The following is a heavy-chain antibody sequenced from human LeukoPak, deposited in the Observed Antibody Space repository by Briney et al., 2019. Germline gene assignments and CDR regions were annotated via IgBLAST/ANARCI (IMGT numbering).Heavy chain of an antibody. CDR1: GYTFTGYY. V-gene: IGHV1-2*07. D-gene: IGHD4-23*01. CDR3: ASVYGGNGGFDY. CDR2: INPNSGGT. Sequence: ASVKVSCKASGYTFTGYYMHWVRQAPGQGLEWMGWINPNSGGTSFAHKFQGRVTMTRDTSISTAYLELSSLRSDDTAVYYCASVYGGNGGFDYWGQGTLVTVSS. J-gene: IGHJ4*02.